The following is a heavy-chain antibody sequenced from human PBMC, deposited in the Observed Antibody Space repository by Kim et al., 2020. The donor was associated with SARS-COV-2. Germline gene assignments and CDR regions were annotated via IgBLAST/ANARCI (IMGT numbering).Heavy chain of an antibody. CDR3: AKDRPRYDYVWGSYSDI. Sequence: GGSLRLSCAASGFTFGSYAMHWVRQAPGKGLEWVSGISWNSGSIDYADSVKGRFTISRDNAKNSLYLQMNSLRAEDTALYYCAKDRPRYDYVWGSYSDIWGQGTLVTVSS. D-gene: IGHD3-16*01. J-gene: IGHJ4*02. V-gene: IGHV3-9*01. CDR1: GFTFGSYA. CDR2: ISWNSGSI.